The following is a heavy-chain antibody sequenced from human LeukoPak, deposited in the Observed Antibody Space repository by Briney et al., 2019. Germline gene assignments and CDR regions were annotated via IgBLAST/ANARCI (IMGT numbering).Heavy chain of an antibody. CDR2: INPDGDVT. CDR1: GYSFTGYY. J-gene: IGHJ6*03. V-gene: IGHV1-2*02. Sequence: ASMKVSCKASGYSFTGYYIHWARQAPGQGLEWMGWINPDGDVTKSAQKFQGRVTMTTDKSINTVFMELSGLTSDDTALYYCARGPNHYYYMDFWAKGPRSPSP. D-gene: IGHD2-8*01. CDR3: ARGPNHYYYMDF.